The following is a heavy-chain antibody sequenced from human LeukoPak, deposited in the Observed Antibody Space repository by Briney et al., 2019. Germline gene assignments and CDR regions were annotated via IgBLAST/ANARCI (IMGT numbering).Heavy chain of an antibody. D-gene: IGHD3-10*01. CDR3: ARDSLIQYGSGSYWGFDY. Sequence: GGSLRLSCAASGFTFSNCWMSWVRQAPGKGPEWVGDIKTDGSDKYYVGSVKGRFTISRDNAKNSLYPQMNSLRAEDTAVYYCARDSLIQYGSGSYWGFDYWGQGILVTVSS. CDR2: IKTDGSDK. J-gene: IGHJ4*02. CDR1: GFTFSNCW. V-gene: IGHV3-7*03.